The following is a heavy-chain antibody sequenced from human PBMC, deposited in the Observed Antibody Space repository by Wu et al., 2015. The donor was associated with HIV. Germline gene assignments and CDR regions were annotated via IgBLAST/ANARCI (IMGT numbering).Heavy chain of an antibody. Sequence: QVQLVQSGGEVKEPGASVKVSCKASGYTFTTYGVSWVRQAPGQGLEWVGWISVYNANTDYAQNFQGRVTMTTDIATSTAYMELRSLTSDDTAVYYCARQDCSTTSCYRGALDYWGQGTLVTVSS. J-gene: IGHJ4*02. CDR1: GYTFTTYG. CDR3: ARQDCSTTSCYRGALDY. CDR2: ISVYNANT. D-gene: IGHD2-2*02. V-gene: IGHV1-18*01.